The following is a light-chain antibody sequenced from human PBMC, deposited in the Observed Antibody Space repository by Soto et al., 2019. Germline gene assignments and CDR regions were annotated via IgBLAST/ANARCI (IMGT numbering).Light chain of an antibody. J-gene: IGKJ1*01. CDR2: GAS. V-gene: IGKV4-1*01. CDR3: QQYYGPPRT. CDR1: QSVLYSSNNKNY. Sequence: DIVMTQSPDSLAVSLGGWATINCKSSQSVLYSSNNKNYLAWYQQKPGQPPKLLIYGASTRESGVPDRFSGSGSGTDFTLTISRLHAEDVAVYYCQQYYGPPRTFGQGTKVEIK.